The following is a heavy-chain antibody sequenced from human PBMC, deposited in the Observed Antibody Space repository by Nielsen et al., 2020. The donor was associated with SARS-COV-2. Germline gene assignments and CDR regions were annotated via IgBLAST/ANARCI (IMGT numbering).Heavy chain of an antibody. CDR3: AKDFTYDSSLLGAFDI. Sequence: GESLKISCAASGFTFSSYSMNWVRQAPGKGLEWVSSISSSSSYIYYADSVKGRFTISRDNAKNSLYLQMNSLRAEDTALYYCAKDFTYDSSLLGAFDIWGQGSMVTVSS. D-gene: IGHD3-22*01. J-gene: IGHJ3*02. V-gene: IGHV3-21*04. CDR1: GFTFSSYS. CDR2: ISSSSSYI.